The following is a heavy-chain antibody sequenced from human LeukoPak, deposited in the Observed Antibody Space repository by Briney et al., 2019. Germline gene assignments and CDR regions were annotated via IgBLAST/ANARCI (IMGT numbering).Heavy chain of an antibody. CDR1: GFTFSNYW. CDR3: ARDKIVGATLLDY. V-gene: IGHV3-48*04. D-gene: IGHD1-26*01. J-gene: IGHJ4*02. CDR2: ISSSGSTI. Sequence: QAGGSLRLSCVASGFTFSNYWVNWVRQAPGKGLEWVSYISSSGSTIYYADSVKGRFTISRDNAKNSLYLQMNSLRAEDTVVYYCARDKIVGATLLDYWGQGTLVTVSS.